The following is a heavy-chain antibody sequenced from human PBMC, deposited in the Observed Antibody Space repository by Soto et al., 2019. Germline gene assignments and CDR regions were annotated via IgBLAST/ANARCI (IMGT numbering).Heavy chain of an antibody. D-gene: IGHD2-15*01. Sequence: SVKVSCKASGYTFTSYGISWVRQAPGQGLEWMGGIIPIFGTANYAQKFQGRVTITADESTSTAYMELSSLRSEDTAVYYCARRWGRSFDYWGQGTLVTVSS. J-gene: IGHJ4*02. V-gene: IGHV1-69*13. CDR3: ARRWGRSFDY. CDR1: GYTFTSYG. CDR2: IIPIFGTA.